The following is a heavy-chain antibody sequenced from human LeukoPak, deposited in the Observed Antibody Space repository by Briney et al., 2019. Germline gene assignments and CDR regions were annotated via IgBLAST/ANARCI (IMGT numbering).Heavy chain of an antibody. Sequence: SETLSLTCTVSGGSISSYYWSWIRQPPGKGLEWIGYIYYSGSTNYNPSLKSRVTISVDTSKNQFSLKLSSVTAADTAVYYCARDSRGGCSGGSCCSAIDYWGQGTLVTVSS. CDR1: GGSISSYY. CDR2: IYYSGST. V-gene: IGHV4-59*01. D-gene: IGHD2-15*01. J-gene: IGHJ4*02. CDR3: ARDSRGGCSGGSCCSAIDY.